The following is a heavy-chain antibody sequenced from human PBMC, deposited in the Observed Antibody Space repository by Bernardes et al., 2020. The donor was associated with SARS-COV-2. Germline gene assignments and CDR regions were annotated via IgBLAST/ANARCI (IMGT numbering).Heavy chain of an antibody. CDR3: ASGISSGWFIDY. J-gene: IGHJ4*02. CDR2: IYYSGST. V-gene: IGHV4-31*03. CDR1: GGSISSGGYY. Sequence: SETLSLTCTVSGGSISSGGYYWSWIRQHPGKGLEWIGYIYYSGSTYYNPSLKSRVTISVDTSKNQFSLKLSSVTAADTAVYYCASGISSGWFIDYWGQGTLVTVSS. D-gene: IGHD6-19*01.